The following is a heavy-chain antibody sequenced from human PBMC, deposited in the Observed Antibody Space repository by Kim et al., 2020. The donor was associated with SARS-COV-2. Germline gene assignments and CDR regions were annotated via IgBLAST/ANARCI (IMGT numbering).Heavy chain of an antibody. D-gene: IGHD3-22*01. CDR3: ASGTYDSSGYYLNLFDP. V-gene: IGHV4-39*01. J-gene: IGHJ5*02. Sequence: LKSRVTISVDTSKNQFSLKLSSVTAADTAVYYCASGTYDSSGYYLNLFDPWGQGTLVTVSS.